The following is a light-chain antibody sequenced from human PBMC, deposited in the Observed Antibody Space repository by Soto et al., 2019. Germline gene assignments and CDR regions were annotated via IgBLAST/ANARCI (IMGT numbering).Light chain of an antibody. CDR2: SAS. Sequence: IQLTQSPSSLSSSVGDRVTLTCRASQDINKFLAWFQQTPGKAPKLLVYSASTLHSGVPSRFSGSGSGTDFALTISSLQPEDFATYYCQQLKTYPYTFGQGTRRDIK. V-gene: IGKV1-9*01. CDR1: QDINKF. CDR3: QQLKTYPYT. J-gene: IGKJ2*01.